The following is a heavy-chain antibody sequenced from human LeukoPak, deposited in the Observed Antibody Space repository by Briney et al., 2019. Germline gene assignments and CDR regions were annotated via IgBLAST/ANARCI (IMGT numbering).Heavy chain of an antibody. Sequence: SETLSLTCTVSGGSMSTFYWSWIRHPAGKGLEWIGRIYGSGTTNYNPALKSRVTMSVDTSKKQFSLKLTSVTAADTAVYYCARDGSSWPFFEPWGQGTLVTVSS. CDR2: IYGSGTT. J-gene: IGHJ5*02. CDR1: GGSMSTFY. CDR3: ARDGSSWPFFEP. D-gene: IGHD6-13*01. V-gene: IGHV4-4*07.